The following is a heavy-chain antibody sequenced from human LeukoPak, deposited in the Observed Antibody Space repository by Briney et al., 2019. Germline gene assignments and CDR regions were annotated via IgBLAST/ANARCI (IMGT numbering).Heavy chain of an antibody. V-gene: IGHV3-15*01. D-gene: IGHD2-21*01. CDR2: IRRKTEGGTT. CDR1: GFTVSNAW. J-gene: IGHJ4*02. CDR3: ATGSRGED. Sequence: PGGSLRLSCAASGFTVSNAWMSWVRQAPGKGLEWVGRIRRKTEGGTTEYAAPVKGRFTISRDDSKNTLYLQMNSLKTEDTAVYYCATGSRGEDWGQGTLVTVSS.